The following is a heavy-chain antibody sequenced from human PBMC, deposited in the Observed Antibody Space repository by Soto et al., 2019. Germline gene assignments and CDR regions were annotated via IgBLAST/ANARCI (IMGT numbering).Heavy chain of an antibody. J-gene: IGHJ6*02. CDR3: ARDDQWQNYDILTLYGMDV. CDR2: TYYRSKWFN. CDR1: GDSVSSHNAA. Sequence: SQTLSLTCAISGDSVSSHNAAWNWIRQSPSRGLEWLGRTYYRSKWFNDYAVSVKSRITINPDTSKNQFSLQLRSVTPEDTAVYYCARDDQWQNYDILTLYGMDVWGQGTTVTVSS. D-gene: IGHD3-9*01. V-gene: IGHV6-1*01.